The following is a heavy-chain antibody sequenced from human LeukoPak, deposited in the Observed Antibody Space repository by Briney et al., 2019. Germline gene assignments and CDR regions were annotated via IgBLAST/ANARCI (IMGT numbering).Heavy chain of an antibody. D-gene: IGHD6-13*01. CDR2: ITYDGSNK. CDR3: AKDPSTYSSSFDY. Sequence: GGSLRLSCAASGFTFSSYGMHWVRQAPGKGLEWVAVITYDGSNKCYADSVKGRFTISRDNSKNTLYLQMNSLRAEDTAVYYCAKDPSTYSSSFDYWGQGTLVTVSS. V-gene: IGHV3-30*18. J-gene: IGHJ4*02. CDR1: GFTFSSYG.